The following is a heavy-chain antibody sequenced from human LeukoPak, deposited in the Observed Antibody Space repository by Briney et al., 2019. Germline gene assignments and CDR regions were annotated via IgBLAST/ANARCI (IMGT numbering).Heavy chain of an antibody. CDR3: ARDRIQLSGSPLMDY. Sequence: ASVKVSWKASGGTFSSYAISWVRQAPGQGLEWMGGIIPIFGTANYAQKFQGRVTITADESTSTAYMELSSLRSEDTAVYYCARDRIQLSGSPLMDYWGQGTLVTVSS. D-gene: IGHD5-18*01. CDR1: GGTFSSYA. CDR2: IIPIFGTA. J-gene: IGHJ4*02. V-gene: IGHV1-69*13.